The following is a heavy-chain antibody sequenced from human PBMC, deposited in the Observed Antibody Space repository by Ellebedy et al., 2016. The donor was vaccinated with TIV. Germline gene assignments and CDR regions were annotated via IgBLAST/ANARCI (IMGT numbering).Heavy chain of an antibody. CDR1: GFTFRDYW. Sequence: GESLKISXAASGFTFRDYWMSWVRQTPGKGLEWVANVKHDGTEAYYADSVEGRFTTSRDSAKNSLYLLLNSLRAEDTAMYFCAKDNVYCINDVCRRVGIDHWGRGTLVIVSS. CDR3: AKDNVYCINDVCRRVGIDH. J-gene: IGHJ4*02. CDR2: VKHDGTEA. D-gene: IGHD2-8*01. V-gene: IGHV3-7*01.